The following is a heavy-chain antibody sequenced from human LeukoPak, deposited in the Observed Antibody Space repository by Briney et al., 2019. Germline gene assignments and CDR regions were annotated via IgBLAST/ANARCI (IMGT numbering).Heavy chain of an antibody. D-gene: IGHD1-7*01. CDR1: GFTFDDYA. CDR2: ISGNGGNT. CDR3: AKDISNWNSRHFDY. J-gene: IGHJ4*02. V-gene: IGHV3-43*02. Sequence: GGSLRLSCAASGFTFDDYAMHWVRQAPGKGLEWVSLISGNGGNTYYADSVKGRFTISRGNSKNSLSLQMNSLRTEDTALYYCAKDISNWNSRHFDYWGQGTLVTVSS.